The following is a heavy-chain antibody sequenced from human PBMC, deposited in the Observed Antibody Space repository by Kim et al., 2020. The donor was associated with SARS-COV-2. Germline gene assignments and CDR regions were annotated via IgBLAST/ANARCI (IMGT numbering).Heavy chain of an antibody. CDR3: ARPPGPPYTSGWYGLDY. Sequence: GGSLRLSCAASGFTFSSYAMHWVRQAPGKGLEWVAVISYDGSNKYYADSVKGRFTISRDNSKNTLYLQMNSLRAEDTAVYYCARPPGPPYTSGWYGLDY. V-gene: IGHV3-30*04. D-gene: IGHD6-19*01. J-gene: IGHJ4*01. CDR2: ISYDGSNK. CDR1: GFTFSSYA.